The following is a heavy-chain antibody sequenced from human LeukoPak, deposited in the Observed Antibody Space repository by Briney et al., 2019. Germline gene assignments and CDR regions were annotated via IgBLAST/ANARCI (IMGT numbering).Heavy chain of an antibody. D-gene: IGHD3-22*01. J-gene: IGHJ4*02. Sequence: ERSLRLSCAASGFTFSSYGMHWVRQAPGKGLEWVAVIWYDGSNKYYADSVKGRFTISRDNSKNTLYLQVNSLRAEDTAVYYCARGQPTYYYDSNGYPNYWGQGTLVTVSS. CDR2: IWYDGSNK. CDR1: GFTFSSYG. V-gene: IGHV3-33*01. CDR3: ARGQPTYYYDSNGYPNY.